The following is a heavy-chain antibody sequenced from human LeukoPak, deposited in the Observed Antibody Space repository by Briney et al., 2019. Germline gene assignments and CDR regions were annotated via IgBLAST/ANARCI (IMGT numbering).Heavy chain of an antibody. V-gene: IGHV5-51*01. CDR1: GHIFATSW. D-gene: IGHD3-10*01. CDR3: ASSMGGTGYYGSPAIIRSFDY. Sequence: GESLKISCKGSGHIFATSWIGWVRQTPGKGLEWMGIIYPGDSDTKYSPSFQGQVTISADKSISTAYLQWSSLKASDTAMYYCASSMGGTGYYGSPAIIRSFDYWGQGTQVTVSS. CDR2: IYPGDSDT. J-gene: IGHJ4*02.